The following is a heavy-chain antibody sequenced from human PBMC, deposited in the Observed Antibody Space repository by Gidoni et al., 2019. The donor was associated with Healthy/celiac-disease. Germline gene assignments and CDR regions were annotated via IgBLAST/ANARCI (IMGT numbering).Heavy chain of an antibody. CDR1: GVTFDDYA. CDR3: AKDDTHVSYYFGMDV. J-gene: IGHJ6*02. Sequence: EVQLLESGGGLVQPGRSLRLSCAPSGVTFDDYAMHWVRQGPGKGLEWVSGISVNSGSIGYADSVKGRLTIPRDNAKNSLYLQMHRLRAEDTALYCCAKDDTHVSYYFGMDVWGQGPTVTVSS. D-gene: IGHD2-15*01. CDR2: ISVNSGSI. V-gene: IGHV3-9*01.